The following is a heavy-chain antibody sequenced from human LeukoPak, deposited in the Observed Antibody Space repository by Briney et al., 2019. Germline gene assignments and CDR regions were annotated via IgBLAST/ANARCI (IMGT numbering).Heavy chain of an antibody. CDR2: INWNGGST. D-gene: IGHD2-2*02. Sequence: PGGSLRLSCAASGFTFDDYGMSWVRQAPGKGLEWVSDINWNGGSTGYADSVKGRFTISRDNAKNSLYLQMNSLRAEDTALYYCARSPLRGSSTSCYTGAFDIWGEGTIVTVSS. CDR3: ARSPLRGSSTSCYTGAFDI. J-gene: IGHJ3*02. V-gene: IGHV3-20*04. CDR1: GFTFDDYG.